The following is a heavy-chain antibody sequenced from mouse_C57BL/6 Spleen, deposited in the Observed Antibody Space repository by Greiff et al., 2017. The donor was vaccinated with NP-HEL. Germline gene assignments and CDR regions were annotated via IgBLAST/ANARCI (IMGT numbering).Heavy chain of an antibody. CDR1: GFTFSDYG. V-gene: IGHV5-17*01. CDR2: ISSGSSTI. J-gene: IGHJ1*03. CDR3: ARYPYGNYWYFDF. D-gene: IGHD2-10*02. Sequence: EVKLVESGGGLVKPGGSLKLSCAASGFTFSDYGMHWVRQAPGKGLEWVAYISSGSSTIYYADTVKGRFTISRDNAKNTLFLQMTSLRSEDTAMYYCARYPYGNYWYFDFWGTGTTVTVSS.